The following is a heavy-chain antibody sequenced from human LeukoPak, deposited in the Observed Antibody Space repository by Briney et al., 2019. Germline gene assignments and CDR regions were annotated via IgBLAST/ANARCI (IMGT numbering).Heavy chain of an antibody. CDR2: ISSSSSTI. J-gene: IGHJ4*02. V-gene: IGHV3-48*03. Sequence: GGSLRLFCAASGFTFSTFEMNWVRQAPGKGLEWVSYISSSSSTIYYADSVKGRFTISRDNDRNSLYLQMNSLRTEDTAIYFCARELGCDFWGQGTLVTVSS. D-gene: IGHD4/OR15-4a*01. CDR3: ARELGCDF. CDR1: GFTFSTFE.